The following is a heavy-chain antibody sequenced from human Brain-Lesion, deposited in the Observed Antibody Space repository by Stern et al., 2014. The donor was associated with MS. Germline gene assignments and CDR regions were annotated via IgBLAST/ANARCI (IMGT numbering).Heavy chain of an antibody. D-gene: IGHD1-26*01. J-gene: IGHJ4*02. CDR2: FDPEDGET. CDR3: ATLSPGAGGNYYRHFDY. V-gene: IGHV1-24*01. CDR1: GYTLTELS. Sequence: QVQLVQSGAEVKKPGASVKVSCKVSGYTLTELSMHWVRQAPRKGLEWMGGFDPEDGETIYAQKFQGRGTMSEDTSTDTAYTELSSLRSEDTAVYYCATLSPGAGGNYYRHFDYWGQGTLVTVSS.